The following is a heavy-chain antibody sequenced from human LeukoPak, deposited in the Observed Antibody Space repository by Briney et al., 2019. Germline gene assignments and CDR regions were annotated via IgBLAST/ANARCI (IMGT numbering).Heavy chain of an antibody. CDR3: ATTWDSTPMDFDY. J-gene: IGHJ4*02. V-gene: IGHV3-21*01. D-gene: IGHD1-26*01. CDR1: GFTFSSYS. CDR2: ISSSSSYI. Sequence: GGSLRLSCAASGFTFSSYSMNWVRQAPGKGLEWVSSISSSSSYIYYADSVKGRFTISRDNAKNSLYLQMNSLRAEDTAVYYCATTWDSTPMDFDYWGQGTLVTVSS.